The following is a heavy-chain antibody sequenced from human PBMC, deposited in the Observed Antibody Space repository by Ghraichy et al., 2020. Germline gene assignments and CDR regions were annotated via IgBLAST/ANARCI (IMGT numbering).Heavy chain of an antibody. J-gene: IGHJ4*02. Sequence: GGSLRLSCATSGFIFDDFGMSWVRQVPGKGLEWVCGINWKDGTAGYADSVRGRFTISRDNARNSLYLQMNSLRVDDTAFYHCARGDGGDFWGQGTLVTVSS. CDR3: ARGDGGDF. CDR1: GFIFDDFG. V-gene: IGHV3-20*01. CDR2: INWKDGTA. D-gene: IGHD5-24*01.